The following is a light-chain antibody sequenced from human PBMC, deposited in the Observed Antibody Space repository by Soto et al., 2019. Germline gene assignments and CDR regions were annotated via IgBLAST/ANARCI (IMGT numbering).Light chain of an antibody. Sequence: DTQLTQSPSTLSASVGDRVTLTCRAAQSLNSRLAWYQHRPGKAPRLLIYDASTLESGVPSRFSGSGSGTEFTLTINNLQPDDLATYICQQYKSYSTFGRGTKVDIK. CDR1: QSLNSR. CDR3: QQYKSYST. J-gene: IGKJ1*01. V-gene: IGKV1-5*01. CDR2: DAS.